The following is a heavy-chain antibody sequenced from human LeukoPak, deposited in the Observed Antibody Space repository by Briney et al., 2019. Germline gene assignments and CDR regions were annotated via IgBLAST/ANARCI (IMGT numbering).Heavy chain of an antibody. CDR2: LDNFGAK. J-gene: IGHJ4*02. CDR1: NFSVNNNY. Sequence: GGSLRLSCAASNFSVNNNYIDWVRQAPGKGLEWVSSLDNFGAKYYGDSVTGRFTVSRDLSKNTVYLQMSSLRADDTAVYYCAGGTYYGTGTRPGYLNYWGLGTLVTVSA. CDR3: AGGTYYGTGTRPGYLNY. D-gene: IGHD3-10*01. V-gene: IGHV3-53*01.